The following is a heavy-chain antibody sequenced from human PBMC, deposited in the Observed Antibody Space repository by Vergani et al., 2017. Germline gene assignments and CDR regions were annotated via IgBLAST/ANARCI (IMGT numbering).Heavy chain of an antibody. CDR2: ISYDGSNK. D-gene: IGHD3-10*01. CDR3: AKGDTMVRGVKYYFDY. CDR1: GFTFSSYA. Sequence: QVQLVESGGGVVQPGRSLRLSCAASGFTFSSYAMHWIRQAPGKGLEWVAVISYDGSNKYYADSVKGRFTISRDNSKNTLYLQMNSLRAEDTAVYYCAKGDTMVRGVKYYFDYWGQGTLVTVSS. J-gene: IGHJ4*02. V-gene: IGHV3-30-3*01.